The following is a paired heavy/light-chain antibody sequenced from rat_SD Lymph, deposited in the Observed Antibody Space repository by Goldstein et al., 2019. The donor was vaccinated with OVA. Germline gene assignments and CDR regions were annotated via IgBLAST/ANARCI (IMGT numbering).Light chain of an antibody. CDR3: QQYYDTPYT. CDR2: LAS. J-gene: IGKJ2-3*01. Sequence: DIVMTQSPSSLAVSPGETVTINCKSSQRLFGSVGQKNYLAWYQQKPGQSPKLLIYLASTRESGVPDRFIGSGSGTDFTLTISSVQAEDMANFYCQQYYDTPYTFGAGTKLELK. CDR1: QRLFGSVGQKNY. V-gene: IGKV8S5*01.
Heavy chain of an antibody. Sequence: VQLVESGGGLVQPGRSLKLSCAASGFTFSNYYMAWVRQAPKKGLEWVATIYPSSSRSYYPDSVKGRFTISRDNAKSSLYLQMNSLKSEDTATYYCARRYSSYDYFDYWGPGVMVTVSS. D-gene: IGHD1-2*01. V-gene: IGHV5-25*01. CDR2: IYPSSSRS. CDR1: GFTFSNYY. J-gene: IGHJ2*01. CDR3: ARRYSSYDYFDY.